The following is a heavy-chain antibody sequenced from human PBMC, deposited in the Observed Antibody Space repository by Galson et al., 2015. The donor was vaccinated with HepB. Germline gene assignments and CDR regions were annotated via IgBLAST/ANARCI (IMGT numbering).Heavy chain of an antibody. J-gene: IGHJ4*02. Sequence: SLRLSCAASGFTFSDYYMSWIRQAPGKGLEWVSYISTSSSYTNYADSVKGRFTISRDNAKNSLYLQMNSLRAEDTAVYYCASTRSSWYPYFDYWGQGTLVTVSS. CDR2: ISTSSSYT. D-gene: IGHD6-13*01. CDR1: GFTFSDYY. V-gene: IGHV3-11*06. CDR3: ASTRSSWYPYFDY.